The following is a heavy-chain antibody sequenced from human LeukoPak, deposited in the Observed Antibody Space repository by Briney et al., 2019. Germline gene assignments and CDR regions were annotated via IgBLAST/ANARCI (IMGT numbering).Heavy chain of an antibody. CDR3: ARGEPFWSGYTRPYYYYMDV. V-gene: IGHV4-4*02. D-gene: IGHD3-3*01. J-gene: IGHJ6*03. CDR2: IYHSGST. CDR1: GGSISSSNW. Sequence: PSETLSLTCAVSGGSISSSNWWSWVRQPPGKGLEWIGEIYHSGSTNYNPSLKSRVTISVDTSKNQFSLKLSSVTAADTAVYYCARGEPFWSGYTRPYYYYMDVWGKGTTVTVSS.